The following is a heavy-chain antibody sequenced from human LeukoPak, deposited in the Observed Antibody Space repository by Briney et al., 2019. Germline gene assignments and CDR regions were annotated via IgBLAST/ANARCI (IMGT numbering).Heavy chain of an antibody. CDR2: INHSGST. J-gene: IGHJ4*02. Sequence: SETLSLTCAVYGGSFSGYYWSWIRQPPGKGLEWIGEINHSGSTNYNPSLKSRVTISVDTSKNQFSLKPSSVTAADTAVYYCARGDYSSIAALWGQGTLVTVSS. V-gene: IGHV4-34*01. D-gene: IGHD6-6*01. CDR1: GGSFSGYY. CDR3: ARGDYSSIAAL.